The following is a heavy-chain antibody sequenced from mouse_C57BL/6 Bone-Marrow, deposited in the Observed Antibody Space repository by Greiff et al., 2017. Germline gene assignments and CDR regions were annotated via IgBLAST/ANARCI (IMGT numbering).Heavy chain of an antibody. J-gene: IGHJ2*01. Sequence: DVKLVESGGDLVKPGGSLKLSCAASGFTFSSYGMSWVRQTPDKRLEWFATISSGGSYTYYPDSVKGRFTISRDNAKNTLYLQMSSLKSEDTAMYYCARHKRDYFDYWGQGTTLTVSS. V-gene: IGHV5-6*02. CDR1: GFTFSSYG. CDR3: ARHKRDYFDY. CDR2: ISSGGSYT.